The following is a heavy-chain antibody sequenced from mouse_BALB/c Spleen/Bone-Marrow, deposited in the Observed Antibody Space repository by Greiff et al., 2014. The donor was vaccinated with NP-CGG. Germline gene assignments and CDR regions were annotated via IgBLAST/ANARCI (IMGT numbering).Heavy chain of an antibody. J-gene: IGHJ4*01. CDR2: IYPGDGDT. Sequence: QVQLKQSGAELVRPGSSVKISCKASGYAFSSYWMNWVKQRPGQGLEWIGQIYPGDGDTNYNGKFKGKATLTADKSSSTAYTQLSSLTSEDSAVYFCAREGYGYDERDHAMDYWGQGTSVTVSS. CDR1: GYAFSSYW. V-gene: IGHV1-80*01. D-gene: IGHD2-2*01. CDR3: AREGYGYDERDHAMDY.